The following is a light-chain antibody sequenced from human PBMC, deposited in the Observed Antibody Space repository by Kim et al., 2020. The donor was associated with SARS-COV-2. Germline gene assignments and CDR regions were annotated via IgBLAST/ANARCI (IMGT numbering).Light chain of an antibody. CDR1: SNNVGDEG. V-gene: IGLV10-54*01. CDR3: SAWDRSLSAWV. CDR2: RNN. J-gene: IGLJ3*02. Sequence: QAGLTQPPSVSKGLRQTATLTCTGNSNNVGDEGAAWLQQHQGHPPKLLSYRNNNRPSGISERFSASKSGNTASLTITGLQPEDEADYYCSAWDRSLSAWVLGGGTQLTVL.